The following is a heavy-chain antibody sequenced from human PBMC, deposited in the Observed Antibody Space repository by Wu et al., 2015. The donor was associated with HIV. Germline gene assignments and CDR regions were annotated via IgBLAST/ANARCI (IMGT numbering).Heavy chain of an antibody. D-gene: IGHD3-10*01. J-gene: IGHJ4*02. CDR3: ARLSLRRFGELFSGADY. CDR1: GYSFTASY. V-gene: IGHV1-2*02. CDR2: IGGNRGES. Sequence: QVQLVQSGAEVKKPGASMRVSCQASGYSFTASYVHWVRQAPGKGLEWMGWIGGNRGESHATQRFRDRFTMTRDTSTTTAYMELTRLTSDDTAVYYCARLSLRRFGELFSGADYWGQGTLVTVSS.